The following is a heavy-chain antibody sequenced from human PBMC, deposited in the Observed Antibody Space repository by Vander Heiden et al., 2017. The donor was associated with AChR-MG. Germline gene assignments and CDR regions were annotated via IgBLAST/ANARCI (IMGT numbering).Heavy chain of an antibody. CDR3: GRGDWRTDYYYGMDV. CDR2: ISYDGSNK. Sequence: QVQLVESGGGVVQPGRSLRPSCAASGFTFSNYGMDWVRQAPGKGLEWVAVISYDGSNKYYVDSVKGRFTVSRDNSKNTLYLQMNSLRAEDTAVYYCGRGDWRTDYYYGMDVWGQGTTVTVSS. CDR1: GFTFSNYG. V-gene: IGHV3-30*03. J-gene: IGHJ6*02. D-gene: IGHD2-21*02.